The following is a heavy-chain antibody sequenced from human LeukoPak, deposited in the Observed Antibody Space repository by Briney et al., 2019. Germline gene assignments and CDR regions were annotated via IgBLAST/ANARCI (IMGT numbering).Heavy chain of an antibody. Sequence: SETLSLTCTVSGGSISDYYWSWIRQPAGKGLEWIGHIYSSGSTYYNPSLKSRVTMSVDMSKNQFSLKLSSVTAADTAVYYCARPYYYGSGNYYNWYLDLWGRGTLVTVSS. J-gene: IGHJ2*01. V-gene: IGHV4-4*07. D-gene: IGHD3-10*01. CDR2: IYSSGST. CDR3: ARPYYYGSGNYYNWYLDL. CDR1: GGSISDYY.